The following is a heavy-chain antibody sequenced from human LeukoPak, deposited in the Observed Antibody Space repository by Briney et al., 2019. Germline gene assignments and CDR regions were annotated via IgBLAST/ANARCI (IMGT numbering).Heavy chain of an antibody. CDR3: ARPVWGVTHDAFDI. Sequence: SVKVSCKASGGTFSSYTISWVRQAPGQGLEWMGRIIPILGIANYAQKFQGRVTITADKSTSTAYMELSSLRSEDTAVYYCARPVWGVTHDAFDIWGQGTMVPVSS. CDR1: GGTFSSYT. V-gene: IGHV1-69*02. J-gene: IGHJ3*02. D-gene: IGHD3-16*01. CDR2: IIPILGIA.